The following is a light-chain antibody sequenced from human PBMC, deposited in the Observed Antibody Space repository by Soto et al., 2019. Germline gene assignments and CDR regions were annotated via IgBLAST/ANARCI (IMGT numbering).Light chain of an antibody. CDR2: GAS. Sequence: EIGLTQSPGTLSLSPGERATLSCRASQSISSSYLAWYQQKPGQAPRLLVYGASSRATGIPDRFSGSGSGTDFTLTISRLEPEDFAVYYCHQYGSSRFTFGPGTKVDIK. J-gene: IGKJ3*01. CDR3: HQYGSSRFT. CDR1: QSISSSY. V-gene: IGKV3-20*01.